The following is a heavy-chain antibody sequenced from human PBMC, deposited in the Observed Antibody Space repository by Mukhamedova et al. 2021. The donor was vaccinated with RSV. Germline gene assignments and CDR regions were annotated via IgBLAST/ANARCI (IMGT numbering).Heavy chain of an antibody. CDR3: ARRQLGWGADSTSPFYYFDY. V-gene: IGHV5-51*01. Sequence: VRQMPGKGLEWMGIIYPGDSDTRYSPSFQGQVTISADKSISTAYLQWSSLKASDTAMNYCARRQLGWGADSTSPFYYFDYWGQGT. CDR2: IYPGDSDT. D-gene: IGHD7-27*01. J-gene: IGHJ4*02.